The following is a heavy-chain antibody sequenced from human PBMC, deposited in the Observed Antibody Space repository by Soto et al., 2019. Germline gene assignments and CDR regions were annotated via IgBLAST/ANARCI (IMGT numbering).Heavy chain of an antibody. Sequence: QLQLQESGPGLMKPSETLSLTCTVSGDSISRTTNYWGWIRQPPGKGLEWIGSINYSGSTDYNPSLKRGVTVSVDTSKNQFSLKLRTVTAADTAVYYCARHGSGWPFDYWGQGILVTVSS. J-gene: IGHJ4*02. CDR1: GDSISRTTNY. CDR3: ARHGSGWPFDY. CDR2: INYSGST. D-gene: IGHD6-19*01. V-gene: IGHV4-39*01.